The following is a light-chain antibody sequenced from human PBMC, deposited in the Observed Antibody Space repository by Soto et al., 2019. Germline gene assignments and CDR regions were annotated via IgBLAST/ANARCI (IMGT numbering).Light chain of an antibody. V-gene: IGKV3-15*01. CDR1: QSVSTN. Sequence: EIVMTQSPATLSVSPGERATLSCRASQSVSTNLAWYQQKPGQAPRLLIYAAYVRATGIPARFSGSGSGTEFTLTISSLQSEDFAVYYCQQYDERPPNRSFGGGTKVGIK. CDR2: AAY. J-gene: IGKJ4*01. CDR3: QQYDERPPNRS.